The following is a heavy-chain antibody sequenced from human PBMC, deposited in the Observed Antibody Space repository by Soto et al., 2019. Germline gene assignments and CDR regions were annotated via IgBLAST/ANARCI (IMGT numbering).Heavy chain of an antibody. Sequence: EVQLLESGGGLVQPGGSLRLSCAASGFTFSSYAMSWVRQAPGKGLEWVSAISGSGGSTYYADSVKGRFTISRDNSKNTLYLQMSSLRAEDTAVYYCAKRDAGYSGSPKYYFDYWGQGTLVTVSS. D-gene: IGHD1-26*01. CDR3: AKRDAGYSGSPKYYFDY. V-gene: IGHV3-23*01. CDR2: ISGSGGST. CDR1: GFTFSSYA. J-gene: IGHJ4*02.